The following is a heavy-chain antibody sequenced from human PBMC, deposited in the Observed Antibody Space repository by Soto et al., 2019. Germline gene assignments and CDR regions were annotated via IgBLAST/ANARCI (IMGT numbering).Heavy chain of an antibody. Sequence: EVQLLESGGGLVQPGGSLRLSCVVSGFTFSNYAMTWVRQVPGKGLEWISSISNSCQYYADSVKGRFTISRDNPRNTVYLQMNSLRVEDTALYYCARPTATQWYFAFWGRGTLVTVSS. CDR2: ISNSCQ. CDR3: ARPTATQWYFAF. D-gene: IGHD5-18*01. V-gene: IGHV3-23*01. CDR1: GFTFSNYA. J-gene: IGHJ2*01.